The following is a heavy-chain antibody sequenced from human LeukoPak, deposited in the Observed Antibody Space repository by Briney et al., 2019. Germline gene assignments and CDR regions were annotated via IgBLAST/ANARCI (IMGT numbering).Heavy chain of an antibody. CDR2: GYHGGST. CDR3: ARLTGDRYYYYYMDV. D-gene: IGHD7-27*01. V-gene: IGHV4-34*01. J-gene: IGHJ6*03. Sequence: SETLSLTCAVYGGSFSGYYWSWIRQPPGKGLEWIASGYHGGSTCYNPTLESRVTISLDTSTSKNQFSLKLSSVTAADTAVYYCARLTGDRYYYYYMDVWGKGTTVTVSS. CDR1: GGSFSGYY.